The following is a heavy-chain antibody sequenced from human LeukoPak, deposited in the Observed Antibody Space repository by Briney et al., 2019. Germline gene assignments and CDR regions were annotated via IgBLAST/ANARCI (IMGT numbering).Heavy chain of an antibody. CDR3: ARVVDSSSRYYFDY. CDR2: INPDSGGT. D-gene: IGHD6-13*01. V-gene: IGHV1-2*02. CDR1: GYTFTGYF. J-gene: IGHJ4*02. Sequence: ASVKVSCKASGYTFTGYFMHWVLQATGQGLVWMGWINPDSGGTAYAQKFQGRVTMTRDPSISTAYMELSRLRSDDTAVYYCARVVDSSSRYYFDYWGQGTLVTVS.